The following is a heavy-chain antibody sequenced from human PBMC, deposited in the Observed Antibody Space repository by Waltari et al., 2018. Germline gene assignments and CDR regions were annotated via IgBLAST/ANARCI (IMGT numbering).Heavy chain of an antibody. CDR3: ARGTSLRGLYSSSWYFDY. CDR1: GGTFSRSA. V-gene: IGHV1-69*01. Sequence: QVQLVQSGAEVKKPGSSVKVSCKASGGTFSRSAISWVRPAPGQGLEWMGGIIPIFGTANYAQKFQGRVTITADESTSTAYMELSSLRSEDTAVYYCARGTSLRGLYSSSWYFDYWGQGTLVTVSS. CDR2: IIPIFGTA. J-gene: IGHJ4*02. D-gene: IGHD6-13*01.